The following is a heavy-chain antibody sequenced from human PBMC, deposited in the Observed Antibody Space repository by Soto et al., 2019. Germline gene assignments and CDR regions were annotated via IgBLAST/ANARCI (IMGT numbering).Heavy chain of an antibody. CDR1: GFTFSDFG. CDR3: ASPREGQWLVFDH. D-gene: IGHD6-19*01. J-gene: IGHJ4*02. V-gene: IGHV3-30*19. Sequence: LRLSCVVSGFTFSDFGMHWVRQSPGEGLAWVASISKDGLDRYYSESVKGRFTISRDDSKNTVFLQMNSLKVEDTAAYFCASPREGQWLVFDHWGQRTLVTVSS. CDR2: ISKDGLDR.